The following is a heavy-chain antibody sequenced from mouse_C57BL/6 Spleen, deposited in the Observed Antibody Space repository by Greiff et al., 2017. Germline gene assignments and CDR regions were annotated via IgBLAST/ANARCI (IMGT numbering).Heavy chain of an antibody. D-gene: IGHD1-1*01. CDR3: AREEDYGSSGFAY. J-gene: IGHJ3*01. Sequence: VHLVESGAELMKPGASVKLSCKATGYTFTGYWIEWVKQRPGHGLEWIGEILPGSGSTNYNEKFKGKATFTADTSSNTAYMQLSSLTTEDSAINYCAREEDYGSSGFAYWGQGTLVTVSA. CDR2: ILPGSGST. CDR1: GYTFTGYW. V-gene: IGHV1-9*01.